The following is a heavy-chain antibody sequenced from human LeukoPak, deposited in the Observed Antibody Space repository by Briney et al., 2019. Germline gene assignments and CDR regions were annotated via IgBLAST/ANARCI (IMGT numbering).Heavy chain of an antibody. CDR1: GFTFSNHG. CDR3: AKDWAWGWFDP. CDR2: IGPSGTRT. D-gene: IGHD3-16*01. V-gene: IGHV3-23*01. J-gene: IGHJ5*02. Sequence: PGGSLRLSCAASGFTFSNHGMNWVRQAPGMGLEWVSGIGPSGTRTYYAASVKGRFAISRDNSRNTVYLQMNSLRADDTAVYYGAKDWAWGWFDPWGQGTLVTVSS.